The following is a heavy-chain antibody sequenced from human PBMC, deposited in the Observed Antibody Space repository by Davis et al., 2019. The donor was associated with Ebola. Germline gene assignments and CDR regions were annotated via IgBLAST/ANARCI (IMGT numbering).Heavy chain of an antibody. CDR1: GFTFSSYA. CDR2: ISGSGGST. V-gene: IGHV3-23*01. D-gene: IGHD1-26*01. J-gene: IGHJ4*02. Sequence: GESLKISCAASGFTFSSYAMSWVRQAPGKGLEWVSAISGSGGSTYYADSVKGRFTISRDNSKNTLYLQMNSLRAEDTALYYCASSGSYYLDYWGQGTLVTVSS. CDR3: ASSGSYYLDY.